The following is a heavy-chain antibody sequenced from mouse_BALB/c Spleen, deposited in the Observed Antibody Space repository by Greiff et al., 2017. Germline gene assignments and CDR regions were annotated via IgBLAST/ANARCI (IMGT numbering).Heavy chain of an antibody. CDR1: GFSLTSYG. V-gene: IGHV2-3*01. J-gene: IGHJ2*01. CDR3: AKFTTAYYFDY. D-gene: IGHD1-2*01. Sequence: VKVVESGPGLVAPSQSLSITCTVSGFSLTSYGVSWVRQPPGKGLEWLGVIWGDGSTNYHSALISRLSISKDNSKSQVFLKLNSLQTDDTATYYGAKFTTAYYFDYWGQGTTLTVSS. CDR2: IWGDGST.